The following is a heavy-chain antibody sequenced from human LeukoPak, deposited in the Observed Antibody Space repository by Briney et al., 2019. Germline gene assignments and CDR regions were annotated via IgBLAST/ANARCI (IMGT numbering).Heavy chain of an antibody. Sequence: PGGSLRLSCAASGFTFSSYSMNWVRQTPGKGLEWVSYISGDTSTKYYADSVKGRFTISRDVAKSSLYLQMNSLRAEDTAIYYCARTSTYGDYDYWGQGTLVTVSS. J-gene: IGHJ4*02. CDR3: ARTSTYGDYDY. V-gene: IGHV3-48*01. CDR1: GFTFSSYS. D-gene: IGHD4-17*01. CDR2: ISGDTSTK.